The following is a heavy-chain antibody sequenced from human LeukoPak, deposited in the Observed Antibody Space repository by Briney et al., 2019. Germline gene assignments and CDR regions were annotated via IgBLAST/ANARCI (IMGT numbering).Heavy chain of an antibody. D-gene: IGHD5-18*01. CDR1: GGSISGYY. CDR2: IYYSGST. Sequence: PSETLSLTCTVSGGSISGYYWSWIRQSPGKGLEWIGYIYYSGSTNYNPSLKSRVTISVDTSKHQFSLKLSSVTAADTAVYYCARLSSGYNYGLFDYWGQGTLVTVSS. V-gene: IGHV4-59*08. J-gene: IGHJ4*02. CDR3: ARLSSGYNYGLFDY.